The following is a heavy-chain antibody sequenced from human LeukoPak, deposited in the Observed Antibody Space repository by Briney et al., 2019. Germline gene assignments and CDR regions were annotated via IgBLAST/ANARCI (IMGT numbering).Heavy chain of an antibody. CDR3: ARAQAYSGRIFDY. V-gene: IGHV4-39*07. CDR1: GGSISTSNYY. D-gene: IGHD1-26*01. CDR2: IFYSGST. J-gene: IGHJ4*02. Sequence: SETLSLTCTVSGGSISTSNYYWGWIRQPPGKGLEWIGNIFYSGSTYYSPSLKSRVTISLDTSRNQFSLQLNSVTPEDTAVYYCARAQAYSGRIFDYWGQGTLVTVSS.